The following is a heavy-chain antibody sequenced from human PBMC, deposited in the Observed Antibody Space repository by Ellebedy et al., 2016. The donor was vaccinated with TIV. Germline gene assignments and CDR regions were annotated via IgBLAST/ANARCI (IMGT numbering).Heavy chain of an antibody. CDR1: GFTFSTYS. J-gene: IGHJ4*02. V-gene: IGHV3-21*01. CDR3: ARDRIGDNWYTTFDC. CDR2: INSNSYI. D-gene: IGHD1-1*01. Sequence: GGSLRLXXAASGFTFSTYSMNWVRQAPGKGLEWVSSINSNSYIYCADSVTGRFTISRDNAKTSLYLHMNNLRADDTALYYCARDRIGDNWYTTFDCWGQGTLVTVSS.